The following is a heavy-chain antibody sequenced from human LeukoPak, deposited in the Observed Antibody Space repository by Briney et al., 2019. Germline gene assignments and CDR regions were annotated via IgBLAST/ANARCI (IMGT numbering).Heavy chain of an antibody. D-gene: IGHD3-22*01. V-gene: IGHV4-34*01. CDR3: AILRADYYDSSGYYLDY. CDR1: GGSFSGYY. J-gene: IGHJ4*02. CDR2: INHSGST. Sequence: SETLSLTCAVYGGSFSGYYWSWIRQPPGKGLEWIGEINHSGSTNYNPSLKSRVTISVDTSKNQFSLKLSSVTAADTAVYYCAILRADYYDSSGYYLDYWGQGTLVTVSS.